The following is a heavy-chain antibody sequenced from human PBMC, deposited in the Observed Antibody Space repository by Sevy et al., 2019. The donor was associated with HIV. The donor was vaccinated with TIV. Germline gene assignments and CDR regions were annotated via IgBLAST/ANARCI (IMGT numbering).Heavy chain of an antibody. Sequence: SETLSLTCGVYGGSFNDYYWAWVRQSPEKGLEWIGEINHGGTTYYNPSLKSRLAISVDTSKRQFSLKMNSVTAADTALYYCVKECRDYYYFMDVWGKGTTVTVSS. CDR3: VKECRDYYYFMDV. CDR2: INHGGTT. CDR1: GGSFNDYY. J-gene: IGHJ6*03. V-gene: IGHV4-34*01.